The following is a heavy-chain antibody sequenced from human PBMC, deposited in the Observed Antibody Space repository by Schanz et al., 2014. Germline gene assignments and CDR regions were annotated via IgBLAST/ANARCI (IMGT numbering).Heavy chain of an antibody. CDR2: LNFDETYT. CDR3: AKDRQTTVNRVGYYYGMDV. V-gene: IGHV3-74*01. Sequence: EVQLVESGGNLVQPGGSLRLSCAASGFTFSRYWMHWVRQAPGKGLEWVSRLNFDETYTSYADSVKGRFTISRDNAKNTVYLQMTSLRVEDTALYYCAKDRQTTVNRVGYYYGMDVWGQGTTVTVSS. CDR1: GFTFSRYW. D-gene: IGHD4-4*01. J-gene: IGHJ6*02.